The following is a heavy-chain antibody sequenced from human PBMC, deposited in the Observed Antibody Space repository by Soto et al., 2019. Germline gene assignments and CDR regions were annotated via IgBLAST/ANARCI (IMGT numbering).Heavy chain of an antibody. Sequence: EVRLVESGGGLVQPGGSLRLSCAASGFTFNNYEMIWVRQAPGKGLEWVANIKQDGREKYYVDSVKGRFTISRDNAKNSLYLQMNSVRVEDTAVYYCARDYYRGMDVGGLGTTVTVSS. D-gene: IGHD3-10*01. CDR3: ARDYYRGMDV. CDR1: GFTFNNYE. V-gene: IGHV3-7*05. J-gene: IGHJ6*02. CDR2: IKQDGREK.